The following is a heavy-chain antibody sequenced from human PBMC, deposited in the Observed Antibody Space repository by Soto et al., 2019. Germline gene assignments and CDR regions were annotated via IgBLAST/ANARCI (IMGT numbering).Heavy chain of an antibody. J-gene: IGHJ4*02. CDR2: IKHSGST. Sequence: SETLSLTFAVYSGSFRRHCWSWIRQAPRSGLECIGEIKHSGSTYYNPTLKSRVTMSVDTSKNQFSLKLDSVTAADTAPYYCARGRWLRTSFDYWGQGTVVTVSS. CDR1: SGSFRRHC. V-gene: IGHV4-34*01. CDR3: ARGRWLRTSFDY. D-gene: IGHD5-12*01.